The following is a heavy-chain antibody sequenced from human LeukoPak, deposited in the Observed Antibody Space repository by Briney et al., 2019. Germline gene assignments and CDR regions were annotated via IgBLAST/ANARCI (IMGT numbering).Heavy chain of an antibody. J-gene: IGHJ3*02. Sequence: GGSLRLSCAASGFTFSNAWMSWVRQAPGKGLEWVSYISSSGSTIYYADSVKGRFTISRDNAKNSLYLQMNSLRAEDTAVYYCARSDIAARLGDAFDIWGQGTMVTVSS. CDR2: ISSSGSTI. CDR1: GFTFSNAW. CDR3: ARSDIAARLGDAFDI. D-gene: IGHD6-6*01. V-gene: IGHV3-11*04.